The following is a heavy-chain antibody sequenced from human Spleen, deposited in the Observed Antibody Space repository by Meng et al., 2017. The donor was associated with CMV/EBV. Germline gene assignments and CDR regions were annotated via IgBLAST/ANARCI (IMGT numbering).Heavy chain of an antibody. CDR1: GSSLTTSGVG. J-gene: IGHJ4*02. Sequence: QITLKESGPTLLKPTQTLTLTCTFSGSSLTTSGVGVGWIRQPPGKALEWLALIYWDDDKRYSPSLKSRLTITKDTSKNQVVLTMTNMDPVDTATYYCAHRPLITTWYYFDYWGQGTLSPSPQ. D-gene: IGHD1-14*01. CDR2: IYWDDDK. V-gene: IGHV2-5*02. CDR3: AHRPLITTWYYFDY.